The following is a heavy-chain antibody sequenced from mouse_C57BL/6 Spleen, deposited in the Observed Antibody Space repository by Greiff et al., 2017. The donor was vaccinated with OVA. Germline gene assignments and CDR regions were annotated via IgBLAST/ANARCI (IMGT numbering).Heavy chain of an antibody. CDR2: IYPGDGDT. D-gene: IGHD1-1*01. V-gene: IGHV1-80*01. Sequence: QVQLKQSGAELVKPGASVKISCKASGYAFSSYWMNWVKQRPGKGLEWIGQIYPGDGDTNYNGKFKGKATLTADKSSSTAYMQLSSLTSEDSAVYFCARERVRWGYFDVWGTGTTVTVSS. J-gene: IGHJ1*03. CDR1: GYAFSSYW. CDR3: ARERVRWGYFDV.